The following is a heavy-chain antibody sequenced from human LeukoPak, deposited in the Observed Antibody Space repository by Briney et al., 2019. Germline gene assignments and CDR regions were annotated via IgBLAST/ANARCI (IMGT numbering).Heavy chain of an antibody. CDR3: ASGGRGDY. J-gene: IGHJ4*02. CDR1: GFTFSTYS. D-gene: IGHD4-23*01. V-gene: IGHV3-21*01. Sequence: GGSLRLSCAAAGFTFSTYSMYWLRQAPGKGLVWGSSISSYSSNIFYVESVEGRFTISRDNDKNSLYLQMNSLRAEDTAVYYCASGGRGDYWGEGNLVTVSS. CDR2: ISSYSSNI.